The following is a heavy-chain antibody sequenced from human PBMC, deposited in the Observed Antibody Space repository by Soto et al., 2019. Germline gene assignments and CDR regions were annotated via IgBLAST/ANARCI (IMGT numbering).Heavy chain of an antibody. J-gene: IGHJ6*02. CDR3: ARQSSSGTFDYYYYGMDV. CDR2: IDPSDSYT. CDR1: GYSFTSYW. D-gene: IGHD6-13*01. V-gene: IGHV5-10-1*01. Sequence: GESLKISCKGSGYSFTSYWISWVRQMPGKGLEWMGGIDPSDSYTNYSPSFQGHVTISADKSISTAYLQWSSLKASDTAMYYCARQSSSGTFDYYYYGMDVWGQGTTVTVSS.